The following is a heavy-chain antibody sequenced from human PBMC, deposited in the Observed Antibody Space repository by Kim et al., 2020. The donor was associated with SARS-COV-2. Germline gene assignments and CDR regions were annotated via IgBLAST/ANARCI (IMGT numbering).Heavy chain of an antibody. J-gene: IGHJ4*02. CDR2: ISSSSSYT. CDR1: GFTFSDYY. D-gene: IGHD3-16*02. Sequence: GGSLRLSCAASGFTFSDYYMSWIRQAPGKGLEWVSYISSSSSYTNYADSVKGRFTISRDNAKNSLYLQMNSLRAEDTAVYYCARESRLGELSYYFDYWGQGTLVTVSS. V-gene: IGHV3-11*06. CDR3: ARESRLGELSYYFDY.